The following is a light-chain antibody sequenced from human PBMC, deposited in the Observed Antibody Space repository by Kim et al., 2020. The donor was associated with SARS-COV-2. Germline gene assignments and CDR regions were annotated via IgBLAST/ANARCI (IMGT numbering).Light chain of an antibody. CDR3: LQHSTYPIT. CDR2: GAS. J-gene: IGKJ5*01. Sequence: ASVGDRVTSTCRESQDSRNDLGGYQQNPGRAPKRLIDGASSLQSGVPSRFSGSGSGTEFTLTISSVQPEDFATYFYLQHSTYPITFGQGTRLEIK. CDR1: QDSRND. V-gene: IGKV1-17*01.